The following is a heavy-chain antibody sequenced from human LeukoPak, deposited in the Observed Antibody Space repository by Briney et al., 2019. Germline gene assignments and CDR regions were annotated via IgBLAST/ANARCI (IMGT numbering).Heavy chain of an antibody. V-gene: IGHV4-34*01. CDR3: ARGAHRHSSWYGRSGLVDY. CDR1: GGSFSGYY. Sequence: PSETLSLTCAVYGGSFSGYYWSWIHQPPGKGLEWIGEINHSGSTNYNPSLKSRVTISVDTSKNQFSLKLSSVTAADTAVYYCARGAHRHSSWYGRSGLVDYWGQGTLVTVSS. J-gene: IGHJ4*02. D-gene: IGHD6-13*01. CDR2: INHSGST.